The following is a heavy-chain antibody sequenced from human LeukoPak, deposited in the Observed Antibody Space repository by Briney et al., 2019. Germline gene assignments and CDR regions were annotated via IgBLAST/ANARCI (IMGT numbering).Heavy chain of an antibody. D-gene: IGHD2-2*01. CDR2: INSDGSST. J-gene: IGHJ4*02. CDR1: GFTFSSYW. CDR3: ARSVSSPVVVPAAMGY. Sequence: GGSLRLSCAASGFTFSSYWMHWVRQAPGKGLVCVSRINSDGSSTSYADSVKGRFTISRDNAKNTLYLQMNSLRAEDTAVYYCARSVSSPVVVPAAMGYWGQGTLVTVSS. V-gene: IGHV3-74*01.